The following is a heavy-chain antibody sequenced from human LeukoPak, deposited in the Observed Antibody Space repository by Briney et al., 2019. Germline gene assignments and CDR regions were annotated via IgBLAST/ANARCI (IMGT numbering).Heavy chain of an antibody. D-gene: IGHD5-18*01. CDR3: AKDRQYSYARSWGLDY. CDR1: GFTFSSYA. V-gene: IGHV3-23*01. Sequence: LPGGSLRLSRAASGFTFSSYAMSWVRQAPGKGLEWVSAISGSGGSTYYADSVKGRFTISRDNSKNTLYLQMNSLRAEDTAVYYCAKDRQYSYARSWGLDYWGQGTLVTVSS. CDR2: ISGSGGST. J-gene: IGHJ4*02.